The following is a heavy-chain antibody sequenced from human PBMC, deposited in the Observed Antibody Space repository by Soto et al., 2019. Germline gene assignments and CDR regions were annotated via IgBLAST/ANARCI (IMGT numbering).Heavy chain of an antibody. V-gene: IGHV1-69*13. J-gene: IGHJ6*02. CDR2: IIPIFGTV. D-gene: IGHD1-26*01. CDR3: TRHRGGTRLYYAMAV. CDR1: GGSFRTYT. Sequence: GASVKVSCKASGGSFRTYTTSWVRQAPGQGLEWVGGIIPIFGTVNYAQKLRDRVTITADESTSTAYMELTNLRSEDTAVYYCTRHRGGTRLYYAMAVWGQGTKVTVYS.